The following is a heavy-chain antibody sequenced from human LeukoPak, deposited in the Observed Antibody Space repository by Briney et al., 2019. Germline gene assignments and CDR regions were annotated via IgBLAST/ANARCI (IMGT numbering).Heavy chain of an antibody. CDR3: ARGEYDSSGYSPD. J-gene: IGHJ4*02. Sequence: ASVKVSCKASGVTFSSYAISWVRQAPGKGLEWMGGIIPIFGTANYAQKFQGRVTITADESTSTAYMELSSLRSEDTAVYYCARGEYDSSGYSPDWGQGTLVTVSS. CDR2: IIPIFGTA. V-gene: IGHV1-69*01. CDR1: GVTFSSYA. D-gene: IGHD3-22*01.